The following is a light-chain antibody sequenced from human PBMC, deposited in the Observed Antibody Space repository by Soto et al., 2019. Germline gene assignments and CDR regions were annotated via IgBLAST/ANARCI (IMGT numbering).Light chain of an antibody. Sequence: EIVMTQSPATLSVSPGERATLSCRASQSVSSNLAWYQQKPGQPPRLLIYDASTRATGIPARFSGIGSGTDFTLTISSLQSEDFAVYYCQQYNNWTSWTFGQGTKVDIK. J-gene: IGKJ1*01. CDR1: QSVSSN. CDR3: QQYNNWTSWT. V-gene: IGKV3D-15*01. CDR2: DAS.